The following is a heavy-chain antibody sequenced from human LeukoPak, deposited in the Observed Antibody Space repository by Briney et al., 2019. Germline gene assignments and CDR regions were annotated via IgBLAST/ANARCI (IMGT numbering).Heavy chain of an antibody. J-gene: IGHJ4*02. V-gene: IGHV4-30-2*01. CDR3: ARVGQRLRGGGDY. CDR2: IYHSGRT. Sequence: SETLSLTCAVSGGSISSGDYSWSWVRQPPGKGLEWIGYIYHSGRTYYSPSLKGRVTISVDRTRNQFSLKLSSVTAADTAVYYCARVGQRLRGGGDYWGQGTLVTVSS. D-gene: IGHD4-17*01. CDR1: GGSISSGDYS.